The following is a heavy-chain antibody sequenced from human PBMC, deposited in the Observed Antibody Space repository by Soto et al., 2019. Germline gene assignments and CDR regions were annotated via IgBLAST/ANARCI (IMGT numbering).Heavy chain of an antibody. CDR1: GFTFSSYS. D-gene: IGHD2-2*01. J-gene: IGHJ6*03. CDR3: AREPGGCSSTSCSYYMDV. Sequence: EVQLVESGGGLVKPGGSLRLSCAASGFTFSSYSMNWVRQAPGKGLEWVSSISSSSSYIYYADSVKGRFTISRDNAKNSLYLQMNSLRAEDTAVYYCAREPGGCSSTSCSYYMDVWGKGTTVTVSS. CDR2: ISSSSSYI. V-gene: IGHV3-21*01.